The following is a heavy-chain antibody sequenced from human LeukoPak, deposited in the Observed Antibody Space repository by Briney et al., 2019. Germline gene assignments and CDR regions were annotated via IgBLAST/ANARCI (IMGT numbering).Heavy chain of an antibody. CDR3: ARLVTEYGDYATYYYYYMDV. J-gene: IGHJ6*03. CDR1: GGSISSSSYY. V-gene: IGHV4-39*01. Sequence: NPSETLSLTCTVSGGSISSSSYYWGWIRQPPGKGLEWIGSIYYSGSTYYNPSLKSRVTISVDTSKNQFSLKLSSVTAADTAVYYCARLVTEYGDYATYYYYYMDVWGKGTTVTISS. CDR2: IYYSGST. D-gene: IGHD4-17*01.